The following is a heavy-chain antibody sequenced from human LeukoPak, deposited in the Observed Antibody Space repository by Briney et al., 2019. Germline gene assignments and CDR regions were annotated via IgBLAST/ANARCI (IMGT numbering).Heavy chain of an antibody. CDR2: ISSSGSTI. CDR1: GFTFSDYY. V-gene: IGHV3-11*01. CDR3: ARHSLTYYDILTGYYPDY. J-gene: IGHJ4*02. Sequence: GGSLRLSCAASGFTFSDYYMSWIRQAPGKGLEWVSYISSSGSTIYYADSVKGRFTISRDNAKNSLYLQMNSLRAEDTAMYYCARHSLTYYDILTGYYPDYWGQGTLVTVSS. D-gene: IGHD3-9*01.